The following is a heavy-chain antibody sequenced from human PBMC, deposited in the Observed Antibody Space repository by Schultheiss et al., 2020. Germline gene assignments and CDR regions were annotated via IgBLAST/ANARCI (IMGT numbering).Heavy chain of an antibody. J-gene: IGHJ4*02. CDR3: ARDRGYSAYDHYFDY. D-gene: IGHD5-12*01. Sequence: SETLSLTCTVSGGSISSGSYYWSWIRQPAGKGLEWIGRIYTSGSTNYNPSLKSRVTISVDTSKNQFSLKLRSVTAADTAVYYCARDRGYSAYDHYFDYWGQGTLVTVAS. V-gene: IGHV4-61*02. CDR2: IYTSGST. CDR1: GGSISSGSYY.